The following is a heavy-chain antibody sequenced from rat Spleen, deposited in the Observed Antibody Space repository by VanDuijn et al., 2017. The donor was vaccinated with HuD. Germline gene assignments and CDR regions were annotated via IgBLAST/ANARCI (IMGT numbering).Heavy chain of an antibody. Sequence: EVQLVESGGGLVQPGRSMKLSCAASGLSFSNYDMAWVRQAPTKGLEWVASISTGGGNTYYRDSVKGRFTISRDNAKSTLYLQMDSLRSEDTATYYCARQGDYFDYWGQGVMVTVSS. CDR3: ARQGDYFDY. CDR2: ISTGGGNT. J-gene: IGHJ2*01. V-gene: IGHV5-25*01. CDR1: GLSFSNYD.